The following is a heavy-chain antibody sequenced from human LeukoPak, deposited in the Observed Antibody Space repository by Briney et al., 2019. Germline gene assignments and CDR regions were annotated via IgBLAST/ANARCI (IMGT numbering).Heavy chain of an antibody. D-gene: IGHD7-27*01. Sequence: GGSLRLFCEASGFTFSDYYMSWTRQAPGKGLVGVSFIISTGNTKYYADSVKGRFTISRDNAKNSVYLQMNSLRAEDTAVYYCARDRDWGSYFDSWGQGTLVTVSS. CDR1: GFTFSDYY. CDR2: IISTGNTK. V-gene: IGHV3-11*01. J-gene: IGHJ4*02. CDR3: ARDRDWGSYFDS.